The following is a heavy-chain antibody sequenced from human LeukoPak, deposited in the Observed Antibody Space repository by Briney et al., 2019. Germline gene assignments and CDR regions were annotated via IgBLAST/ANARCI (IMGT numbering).Heavy chain of an antibody. Sequence: ASVKVSCKASGYTFTNYEINWVRQATGQGLEWMGWMNPNTGNIGSAQKFQGRVTMTRDTSISTAYMELSRLRSDDTAVYYCARDFIVAPNGGWGQGTLVTVSS. V-gene: IGHV1-8*02. J-gene: IGHJ4*02. D-gene: IGHD1-26*01. CDR3: ARDFIVAPNGG. CDR2: MNPNTGNI. CDR1: GYTFTNYE.